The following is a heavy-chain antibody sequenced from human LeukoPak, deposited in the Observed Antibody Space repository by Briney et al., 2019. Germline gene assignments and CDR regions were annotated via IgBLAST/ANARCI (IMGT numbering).Heavy chain of an antibody. CDR3: AKGSYYYDSADYFDY. J-gene: IGHJ4*02. V-gene: IGHV3-23*01. CDR2: VSGSGGST. D-gene: IGHD3-22*01. CDR1: GFTFSSFA. Sequence: QPGGSLRLSCAASGFTFSSFAMSWVRQAPGKGLEGVSAVSGSGGSTYYADSVKGRVTISRDNSKNTLYLQMNSLRAEDTAVYHCAKGSYYYDSADYFDYWGQGTLVTASS.